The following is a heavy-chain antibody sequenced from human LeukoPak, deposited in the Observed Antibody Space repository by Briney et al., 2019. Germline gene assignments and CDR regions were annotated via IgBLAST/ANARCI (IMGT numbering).Heavy chain of an antibody. CDR1: GFTFSRYS. D-gene: IGHD6-19*01. Sequence: GGSLRLSCAASGFTFSRYSMNWVRQAPGKGLEWLSYISSSSGTIYYADSVKGRFTISRDNSKNTLYLQMNSLRAEDTAVYYCAREVSSGWYVLQHWGQGTLVTVSS. CDR3: AREVSSGWYVLQH. J-gene: IGHJ1*01. V-gene: IGHV3-48*01. CDR2: ISSSSGTI.